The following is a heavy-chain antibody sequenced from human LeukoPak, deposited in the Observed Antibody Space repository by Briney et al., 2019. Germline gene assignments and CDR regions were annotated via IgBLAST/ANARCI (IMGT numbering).Heavy chain of an antibody. Sequence: SETLSLTYTVSGSSISGYYWSWIPQPAGKGLEWIGCIYTIGSTNYNPSLKSRVTMSLDTSKNQFSLELSSVTAADMAVYYCARNPIRGFGELRDWGQGTLVTVSS. J-gene: IGHJ4*02. CDR2: IYTIGST. D-gene: IGHD3-10*01. CDR1: GSSISGYY. V-gene: IGHV4-4*07. CDR3: ARNPIRGFGELRD.